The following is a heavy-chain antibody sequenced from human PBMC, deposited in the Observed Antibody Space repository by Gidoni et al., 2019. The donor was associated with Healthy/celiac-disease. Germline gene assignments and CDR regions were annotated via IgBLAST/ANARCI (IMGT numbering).Heavy chain of an antibody. Sequence: QVQLVQSGAEVKKPGASVKVSCKASGYTFTSYGISWVRQAPGPGLEWMGWISASNGNTNYAQKLQGRVTMTTDTATSTAYMELRSLRSDDTAVYYCASSIAAAGYFDYWGQGTLVTVSS. J-gene: IGHJ4*02. CDR1: GYTFTSYG. CDR3: ASSIAAAGYFDY. D-gene: IGHD6-13*01. CDR2: ISASNGNT. V-gene: IGHV1-18*01.